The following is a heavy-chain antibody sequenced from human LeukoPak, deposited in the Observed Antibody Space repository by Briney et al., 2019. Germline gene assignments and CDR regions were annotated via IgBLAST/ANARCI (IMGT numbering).Heavy chain of an antibody. CDR1: GGSINSYY. CDR2: IYYSGSP. J-gene: IGHJ4*02. CDR3: ARVCSAGSCYGLGVIEY. D-gene: IGHD2-15*01. Sequence: PSETLSLTCTVSGGSINSYYWSWVRQPPGKGPGWIGFIYYSGSPSFNPSLKRPVPLLVDTPKNKFSLKLSSLTAADTAVYYCARVCSAGSCYGLGVIEYWGQGTLVTVSS. V-gene: IGHV4-59*01.